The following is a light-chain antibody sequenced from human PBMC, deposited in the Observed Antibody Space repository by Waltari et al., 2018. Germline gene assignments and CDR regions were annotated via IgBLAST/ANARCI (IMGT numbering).Light chain of an antibody. J-gene: IGLJ2*01. CDR3: SSYAGSNNLV. CDR1: SSDVGGYNY. V-gene: IGLV2-8*01. CDR2: EVT. Sequence: QSALTQPPSASGSPGQSVTISCTGTSSDVGGYNYVSWYQQHPGKAPKLMISEVTKRPSGVPDRFSGSKSGNTASLTVSGLQAEDEADYYCSSYAGSNNLVFG.